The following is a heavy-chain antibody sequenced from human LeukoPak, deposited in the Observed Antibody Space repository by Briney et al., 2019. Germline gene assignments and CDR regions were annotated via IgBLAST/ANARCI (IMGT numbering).Heavy chain of an antibody. Sequence: SETLSLTCTVSGGSVRSYYWGWIRQFPGKGLDFIGFTYHTATSNYNPSLKSRVSMSIDMSKNALYLNLSSVTAADTAIYYCARHSSGFYSPFFDFWGRGALVTVSS. J-gene: IGHJ4*02. D-gene: IGHD6-19*01. CDR3: ARHSSGFYSPFFDF. CDR2: TYHTATS. CDR1: GGSVRSYY. V-gene: IGHV4-59*08.